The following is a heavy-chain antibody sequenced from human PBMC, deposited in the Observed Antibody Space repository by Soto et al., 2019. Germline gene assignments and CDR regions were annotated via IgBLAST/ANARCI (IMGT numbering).Heavy chain of an antibody. J-gene: IGHJ6*03. Sequence: ASVKXSCKASGYTFTSYAMHWVRQAPGQRLEWMGWINAGNGNTKYSQKFQGRVTITRDTSASTAYMELSSLRSEDTAVYYCARDRVWGSDYYYYMDVWGKGTTVTVSS. CDR3: ARDRVWGSDYYYYMDV. CDR1: GYTFTSYA. D-gene: IGHD3-16*01. CDR2: INAGNGNT. V-gene: IGHV1-3*01.